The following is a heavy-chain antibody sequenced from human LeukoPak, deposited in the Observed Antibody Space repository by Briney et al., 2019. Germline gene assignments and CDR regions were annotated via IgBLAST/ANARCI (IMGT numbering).Heavy chain of an antibody. V-gene: IGHV3-21*04. D-gene: IGHD1-26*01. CDR2: ISSSSSYI. Sequence: GGSLRLSCAASGFTFSSYSMNWVRQAPGKGLEWVSSISSSSSYIYYADSVKGRFTISRDNAKNSLYLQMNSLRAEDTAVYYCAKGHSGSLDYWGQGTLVTVSS. CDR3: AKGHSGSLDY. CDR1: GFTFSSYS. J-gene: IGHJ4*02.